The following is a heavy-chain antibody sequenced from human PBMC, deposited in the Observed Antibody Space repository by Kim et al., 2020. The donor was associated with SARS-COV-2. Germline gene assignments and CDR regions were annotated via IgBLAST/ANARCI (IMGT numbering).Heavy chain of an antibody. CDR2: IYYSGST. Sequence: SETLSLTCTVSGGSIRSYFWSWIRQPPGKGLEWIGYIYYSGSTNYNPSLRSRVTISVDTSKNHFSLKLSSVTAADTAVYYCARAGDNSSWYHWTFDYWGQGTLVTVSS. D-gene: IGHD6-13*01. CDR1: GGSIRSYF. J-gene: IGHJ4*02. CDR3: ARAGDNSSWYHWTFDY. V-gene: IGHV4-59*13.